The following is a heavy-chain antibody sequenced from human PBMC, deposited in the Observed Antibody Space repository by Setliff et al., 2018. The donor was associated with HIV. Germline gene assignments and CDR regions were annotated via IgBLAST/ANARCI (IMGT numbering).Heavy chain of an antibody. CDR1: GGSFSSYY. J-gene: IGHJ3*02. D-gene: IGHD1-26*01. V-gene: IGHV4-34*01. CDR3: AALLGDSGSYGGGAFDI. Sequence: SETLSLTCAVYGGSFSSYYWSWIRQPPGKGLEWIGEINHSGSTNYNPSLKSRVTMSVDTSKNQFSLKLSSVTAADTAVYYCAALLGDSGSYGGGAFDIWGQGTRVTVS. CDR2: INHSGST.